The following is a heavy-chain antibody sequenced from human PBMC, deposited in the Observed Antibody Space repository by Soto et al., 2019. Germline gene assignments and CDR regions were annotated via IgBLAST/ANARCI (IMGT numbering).Heavy chain of an antibody. CDR3: ARAWLREAAGTSLDY. V-gene: IGHV1-46*01. D-gene: IGHD6-13*01. CDR1: GYTFTSYY. Sequence: QVQLVQSGAEVKKPGASVKVSCKASGYTFTSYYMHWVRQAPGQGLEWMGIINPSGGSTSYAQKFQGRVTMTRDTSKSTVYMEMSSLRSEDTAVYYCARAWLREAAGTSLDYWGQGTLVTVSS. J-gene: IGHJ4*02. CDR2: INPSGGST.